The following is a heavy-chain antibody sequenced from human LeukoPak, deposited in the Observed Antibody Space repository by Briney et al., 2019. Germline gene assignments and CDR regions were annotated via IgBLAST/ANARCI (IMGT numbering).Heavy chain of an antibody. V-gene: IGHV4-59*01. CDR1: GDSITGYY. D-gene: IGHD3-10*01. CDR3: ARLFAGSGSYYAPRFDY. CDR2: IYYTGST. Sequence: PSETLSLTCSVSGDSITGYYWSWIRQPPGKGLEWIGYIYYTGSTNYNPSLKSRVTISVDTSKNQFSLKLSSVTAADTAVYYCARLFAGSGSYYAPRFDYWGLGTLVTVSS. J-gene: IGHJ4*02.